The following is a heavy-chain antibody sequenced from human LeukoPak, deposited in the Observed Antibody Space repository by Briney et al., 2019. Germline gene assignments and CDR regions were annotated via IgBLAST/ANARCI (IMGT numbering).Heavy chain of an antibody. D-gene: IGHD7-27*01. CDR1: GFTFSSYW. CDR3: ARAWGPQNLDY. Sequence: GGSLRLTCAASGFTFSSYWMSWVRQAPGKGLEWVANIKQDGSEKYYVDSVKGRFTISRDNAKNSLYLQMNSLRAEDTAVYYCARAWGPQNLDYWGQGTLVTVSS. CDR2: IKQDGSEK. J-gene: IGHJ4*02. V-gene: IGHV3-7*01.